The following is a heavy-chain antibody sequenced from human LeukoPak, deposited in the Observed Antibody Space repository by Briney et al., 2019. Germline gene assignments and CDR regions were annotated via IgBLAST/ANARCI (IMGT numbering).Heavy chain of an antibody. Sequence: ASVKVSCKASGYTFTGYYMHWVRRAPGQGLEWMGWINPNSGGTNYAQKFQGRVTMTRDTSISTAYMELSRLRSDDTAVYYCARGPPVEGYCSGGSCKDAFDIWGQGTMVTVSS. D-gene: IGHD2-15*01. CDR3: ARGPPVEGYCSGGSCKDAFDI. V-gene: IGHV1-2*02. CDR2: INPNSGGT. J-gene: IGHJ3*02. CDR1: GYTFTGYY.